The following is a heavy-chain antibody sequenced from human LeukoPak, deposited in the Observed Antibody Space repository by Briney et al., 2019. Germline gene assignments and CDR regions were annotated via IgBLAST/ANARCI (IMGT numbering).Heavy chain of an antibody. CDR3: AAPHYYHYYLDV. CDR2: INPISGGT. J-gene: IGHJ6*03. Sequence: ASVKVSCKASGYTFTDYFMHWVRQAPGQGLEWMGWINPISGGTKYARKFEGRVTMTRDTSISTAYMELNRLTSDDTAVYYCAAPHYYHYYLDVWGKGTTVTVSS. CDR1: GYTFTDYF. V-gene: IGHV1-2*02.